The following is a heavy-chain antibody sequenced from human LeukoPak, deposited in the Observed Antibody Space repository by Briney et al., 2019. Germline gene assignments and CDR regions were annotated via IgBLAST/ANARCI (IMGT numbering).Heavy chain of an antibody. V-gene: IGHV3-7*01. CDR3: AKISGTTTSYYYYYYMDV. D-gene: IGHD1-14*01. CDR2: IKEDGTAK. J-gene: IGHJ6*03. Sequence: PGGSLRLSCAASGFTFSSSWMAWVRQAPGKGLEWVGNIKEDGTAKNYVVSVRGRFTISRDNAKNSLYLQMNSLRGEDTAVYYCAKISGTTTSYYYYYYMDVWGKGTTVTVSS. CDR1: GFTFSSSW.